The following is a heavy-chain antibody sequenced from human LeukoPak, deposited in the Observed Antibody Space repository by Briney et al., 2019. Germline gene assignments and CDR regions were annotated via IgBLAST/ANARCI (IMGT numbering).Heavy chain of an antibody. D-gene: IGHD4-17*01. J-gene: IGHJ4*02. CDR2: IYHSGST. V-gene: IGHV4-4*02. CDR3: AREGDYGDYHRTFDY. Sequence: SGTLSLTCAVSGGSISSSNWWSWVRQPPGKGLEWIGEIYHSGSTNYNPSPKSRVTISVDKSKNQFSLKLSSVTAADTAVYYCAREGDYGDYHRTFDYWGQGTLVTVSS. CDR1: GGSISSSNW.